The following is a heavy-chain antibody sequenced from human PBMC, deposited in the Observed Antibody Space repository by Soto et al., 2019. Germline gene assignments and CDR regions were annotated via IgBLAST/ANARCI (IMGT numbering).Heavy chain of an antibody. Sequence: GGSLRLSCAASGFAFDDYAMHWVRQAPGKDLEWVSGISWNSGSIGYADSVKGRFTISRDNAKNSLYLQMNSLRAEDTALYYCAKESEIIAAAHFDYWGQGTLVTVSS. CDR1: GFAFDDYA. CDR3: AKESEIIAAAHFDY. V-gene: IGHV3-9*01. CDR2: ISWNSGSI. D-gene: IGHD6-13*01. J-gene: IGHJ4*02.